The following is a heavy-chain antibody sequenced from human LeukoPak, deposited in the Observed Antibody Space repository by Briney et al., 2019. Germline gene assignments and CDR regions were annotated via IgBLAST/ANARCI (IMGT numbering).Heavy chain of an antibody. D-gene: IGHD1-26*01. Sequence: SGGSLRLSCAASGFTFSRYAMSWVRQAPGKGLEWVSAISGSGGSTYYADSVKGRFTISRDNSKNTLYLQMNSLRAEDTAVYYCAKDSGSYSDAFDIWGQGTMVTVSS. J-gene: IGHJ3*02. CDR3: AKDSGSYSDAFDI. CDR2: ISGSGGST. CDR1: GFTFSRYA. V-gene: IGHV3-23*01.